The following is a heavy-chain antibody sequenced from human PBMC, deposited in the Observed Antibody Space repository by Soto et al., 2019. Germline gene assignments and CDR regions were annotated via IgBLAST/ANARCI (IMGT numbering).Heavy chain of an antibody. CDR2: INPNSGGT. Sequence: ASVKVSCKASGYTFTGYYMHWVRQAPGQGLEWMGWINPNSGGTNYAQKFQGWVTITADESTSTAYMELSSLRSEDTAVYYCAIRHNAGGYYYYGMDVWGQGTTVTVSS. V-gene: IGHV1-2*04. CDR3: AIRHNAGGYYYYGMDV. J-gene: IGHJ6*02. CDR1: GYTFTGYY. D-gene: IGHD1-1*01.